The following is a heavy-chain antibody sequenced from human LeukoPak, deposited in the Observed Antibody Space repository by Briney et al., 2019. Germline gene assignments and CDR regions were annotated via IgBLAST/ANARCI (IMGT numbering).Heavy chain of an antibody. CDR2: ISPNSGGT. CDR3: SRGRDPIQLGELTY. D-gene: IGHD3-16*01. J-gene: IGHJ4*02. CDR1: GYTFTSYD. Sequence: ASVKVSCKASGYTFTSYDINWVRQAAGQGLEWMGWISPNSGGTNYAQKFQGRVTMTRDTSINTVYMELSSLTSDDTAIYYCSRGRDPIQLGELTYWGQGTLISVSS. V-gene: IGHV1-2*02.